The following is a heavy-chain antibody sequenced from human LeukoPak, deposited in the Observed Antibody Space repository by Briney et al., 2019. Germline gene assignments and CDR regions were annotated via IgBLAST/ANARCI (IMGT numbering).Heavy chain of an antibody. CDR3: ARMVGATTAFDY. Sequence: PSETLSLTCTVSGGSIGSGSYYWSWIRQPAGKGLEWIGRIYTSGSTNYNPSLKSRVTISVDTSKNQFSLKLSSVTAADTAVYYCARMVGATTAFDYWGQGTLVTVSS. D-gene: IGHD1-26*01. CDR2: IYTSGST. CDR1: GGSIGSGSYY. V-gene: IGHV4-61*02. J-gene: IGHJ4*02.